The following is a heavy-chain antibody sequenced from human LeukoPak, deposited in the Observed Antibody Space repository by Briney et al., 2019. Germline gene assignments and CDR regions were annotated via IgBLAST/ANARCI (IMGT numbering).Heavy chain of an antibody. J-gene: IGHJ4*02. CDR3: ARDLGRPKIANYFDY. Sequence: SETLSLTCAVYGGSFSGYYWSWIRQPPGKGLEWIGEINHSGSTNYNPSLKSRVTISVDTSKNQFSLKLSSVTAADTAVYYCARDLGRPKIANYFDYWGQGTLVTVSS. CDR1: GGSFSGYY. D-gene: IGHD1-1*01. V-gene: IGHV4-34*01. CDR2: INHSGST.